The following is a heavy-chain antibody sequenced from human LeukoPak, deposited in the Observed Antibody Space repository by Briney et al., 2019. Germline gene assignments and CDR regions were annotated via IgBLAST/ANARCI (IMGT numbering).Heavy chain of an antibody. CDR3: AKGDNNWSHFDY. J-gene: IGHJ4*02. D-gene: IGHD1-1*01. CDR1: GFIFNNYA. Sequence: GGSLRLSCAASGFIFNNYAMSWVRKAPGQGLECVSVISDNGAGTNYADSVKGRFTISRDNSKNTMYLQMNSLRVEDTAVYFCAKGDNNWSHFDYWGQGTLVTASS. CDR2: ISDNGAGT. V-gene: IGHV3-23*01.